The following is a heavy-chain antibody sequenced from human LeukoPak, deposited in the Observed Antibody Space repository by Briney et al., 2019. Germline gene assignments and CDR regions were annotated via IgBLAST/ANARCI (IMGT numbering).Heavy chain of an antibody. CDR3: AKAQELGNYEFFLFDY. J-gene: IGHJ4*02. CDR1: GFTFSTYA. Sequence: GGSLRLSCAASGFTFSTYAMGWVRQAPGKGLEWVSAISGGGGSTYYADSVKGQFTISRDNSKNTLYLQMNSLRAEDTAVYYCAKAQELGNYEFFLFDYWGQGALVTVSS. V-gene: IGHV3-23*01. D-gene: IGHD7-27*01. CDR2: ISGGGGST.